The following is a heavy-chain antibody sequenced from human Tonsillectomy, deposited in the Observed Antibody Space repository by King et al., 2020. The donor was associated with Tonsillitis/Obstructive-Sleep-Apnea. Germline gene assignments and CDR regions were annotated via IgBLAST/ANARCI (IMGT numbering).Heavy chain of an antibody. D-gene: IGHD2-15*01. CDR2: INPSGGST. CDR1: GSTFTSYY. V-gene: IGHV1-46*01. J-gene: IGHJ4*02. Sequence: VQLVQSGAEVKKPGASVKVSCTASGSTFTSYYMHWVRQAPGQGLEWMGIINPSGGSTSYAQKFQGRVTMTRDTSTSTVYMELSSLRSEDTAVYYCARGRVKLLSEYWGQGTLVTVSS. CDR3: ARGRVKLLSEY.